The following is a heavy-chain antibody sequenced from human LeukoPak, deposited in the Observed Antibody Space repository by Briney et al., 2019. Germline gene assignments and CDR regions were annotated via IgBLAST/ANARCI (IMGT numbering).Heavy chain of an antibody. V-gene: IGHV4-34*01. J-gene: IGHJ5*02. CDR1: GGSFSGYY. CDR2: INHSGST. Sequence: KTSETLSLTCAVYGGSFSGYYWSWIRQPPGKGLEWIGEINHSGSTNYNPSLKSRVTISVDTSKNQFSPKLSSVTAADTAVYYCACVVVPAAIEVHYNWFDPWGQGTLVTVSS. D-gene: IGHD2-2*01. CDR3: ACVVVPAAIEVHYNWFDP.